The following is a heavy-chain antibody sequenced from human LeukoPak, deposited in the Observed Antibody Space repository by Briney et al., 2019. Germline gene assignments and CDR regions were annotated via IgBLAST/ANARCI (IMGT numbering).Heavy chain of an antibody. D-gene: IGHD3-3*01. CDR2: ISAYNGNT. J-gene: IGHJ3*02. CDR3: ARDRDSYYDFWSGYYFSSAFDI. CDR1: GYTFTSYG. Sequence: ASVKVSCKASGYTFTSYGISWVRQAPGQGLEWMGWISAYNGNTNYAQKLQGRVTMITDTSTSTAYMELRSLRSDDTAVYYCARDRDSYYDFWSGYYFSSAFDIWGQGTMVTVSS. V-gene: IGHV1-18*01.